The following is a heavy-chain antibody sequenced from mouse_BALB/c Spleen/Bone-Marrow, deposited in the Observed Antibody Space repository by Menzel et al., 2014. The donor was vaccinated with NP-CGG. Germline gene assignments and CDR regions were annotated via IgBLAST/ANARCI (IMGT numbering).Heavy chain of an antibody. CDR2: ISSGSSTI. V-gene: IGHV5-17*02. J-gene: IGHJ2*01. CDR1: GFTFSSFG. Sequence: VQLKESGGGLVQPGGSRKLSCAASGFTFSSFGMHWVRQAPERGLEWVAYISSGSSTIFYADTVKGRFTISRDNPKNTLFLQMTSRRSEDTAMYYCTRGGNWEDFDYWGQGTTLTVSS. CDR3: TRGGNWEDFDY. D-gene: IGHD4-1*01.